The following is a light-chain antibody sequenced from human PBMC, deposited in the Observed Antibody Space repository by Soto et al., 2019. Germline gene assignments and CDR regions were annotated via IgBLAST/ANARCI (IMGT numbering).Light chain of an antibody. Sequence: EIVLTQSPGTLSLSPGERATLSCRASQSVSSSYLAWYQQKPGQAPRRLIYGASSRATGIPDRFSGSGSGTEFTLTISRLEPEDFSVYYCQQYASSSYTFRQGTKLEIK. V-gene: IGKV3-20*01. CDR1: QSVSSSY. CDR3: QQYASSSYT. CDR2: GAS. J-gene: IGKJ2*01.